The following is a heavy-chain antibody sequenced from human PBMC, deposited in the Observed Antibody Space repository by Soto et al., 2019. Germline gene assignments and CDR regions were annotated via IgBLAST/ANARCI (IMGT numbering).Heavy chain of an antibody. CDR2: INHSGST. J-gene: IGHJ6*02. D-gene: IGHD3-9*01. CDR1: GGSFSGYY. CDR3: ARGRQYYDILTGYYAYHYYYYGMDV. Sequence: QVQLQQWGAGLLKPSETLSLTCAVYGGSFSGYYWSWIRQPPGKGLEWIGEINHSGSTNYNPSLNSRVTISVDTSKNQFSLKLSSVTAADTAVYYCARGRQYYDILTGYYAYHYYYYGMDVWGQGTTVTVSS. V-gene: IGHV4-34*01.